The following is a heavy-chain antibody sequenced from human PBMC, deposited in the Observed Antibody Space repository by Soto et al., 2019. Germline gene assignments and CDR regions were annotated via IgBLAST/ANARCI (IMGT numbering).Heavy chain of an antibody. Sequence: SETLSLTCAVYGGSFSGYYWSWIRQPPGKGLEWIGEINHSGSTNYNPSLKSRVTISVDTSKNQFSLKLSSVTAADTAVYYCARDPSMTTVTSSVMDVWGKGTTVTVSS. D-gene: IGHD4-17*01. CDR3: ARDPSMTTVTSSVMDV. CDR1: GGSFSGYY. J-gene: IGHJ6*03. V-gene: IGHV4-34*01. CDR2: INHSGST.